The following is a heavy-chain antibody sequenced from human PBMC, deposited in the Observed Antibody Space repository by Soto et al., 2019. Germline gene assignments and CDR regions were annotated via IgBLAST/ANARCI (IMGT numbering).Heavy chain of an antibody. V-gene: IGHV3-23*01. D-gene: IGHD2-15*01. CDR1: GFTFSSQA. Sequence: GGSLRLSCAASGFTFSSQAMSWVRQAPGKGLEWVSSISLSGGSTYYADSVKGRFTVSRDNSKKTLYLQMNSLRAEDTAVYYCAKGADYCSGGYCYSPLEVWGQGTTVTVSS. CDR2: ISLSGGST. J-gene: IGHJ6*01. CDR3: AKGADYCSGGYCYSPLEV.